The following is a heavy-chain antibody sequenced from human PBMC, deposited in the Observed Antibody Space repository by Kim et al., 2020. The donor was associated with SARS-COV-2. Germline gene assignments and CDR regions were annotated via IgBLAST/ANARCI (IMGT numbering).Heavy chain of an antibody. CDR1: GFTFSTFA. J-gene: IGHJ4*02. V-gene: IGHV3-23*03. D-gene: IGHD4-4*01. Sequence: GGSLRLSCAASGFTFSTFAMNWVRQAPGKGLEWVSRINDVGRAPYYGDFVKGRFAIFRDNSKNEMFLEMNSLRVDDTAVYYCVRDATDAPFDYWGQGTLVIVSS. CDR2: INDVGRAP. CDR3: VRDATDAPFDY.